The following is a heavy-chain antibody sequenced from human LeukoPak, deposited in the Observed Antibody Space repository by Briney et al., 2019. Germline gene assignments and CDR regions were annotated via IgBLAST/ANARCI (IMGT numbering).Heavy chain of an antibody. CDR1: GFTFSSYA. V-gene: IGHV3-23*01. CDR3: AKVPQYYYDSSGSDY. Sequence: GGSLRRSCAASGFTFSSYAMSWVRQAPGKGLEWVSTVSGSGGSTYYADSVKGRFTISRDNSKNTLYLQMNSLGAEDTAVYYCAKVPQYYYDSSGSDYWGQGTLVTVSS. J-gene: IGHJ4*02. D-gene: IGHD3-22*01. CDR2: VSGSGGST.